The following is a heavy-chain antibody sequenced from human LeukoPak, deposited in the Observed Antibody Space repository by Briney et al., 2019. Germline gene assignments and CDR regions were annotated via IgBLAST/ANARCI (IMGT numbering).Heavy chain of an antibody. Sequence: SETLSLTCTVSGGSISSYYWSWIRQPPGKGLEWIGYIYYSGSTNYNPSLKSRVTISVGTSKNQFSLKLSSVTAADTAVYYCARVLGGATHYLDYWGRGTLVTVSS. CDR1: GGSISSYY. V-gene: IGHV4-59*01. D-gene: IGHD1-26*01. CDR2: IYYSGST. J-gene: IGHJ4*02. CDR3: ARVLGGATHYLDY.